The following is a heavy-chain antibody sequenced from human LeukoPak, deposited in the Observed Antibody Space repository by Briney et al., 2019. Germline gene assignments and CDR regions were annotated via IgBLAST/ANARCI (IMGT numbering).Heavy chain of an antibody. CDR2: IYFSGST. Sequence: SETLSLTCTVSGVSISSYYWSWIRQSPGKGLEWIGYIYFSGSTSYNPSLKSRVTISLDTSKNQFSLKLSSVTAADTAVYYCARLGGIAAAGPLDYYYYMDVWGKGTTVTVSS. D-gene: IGHD6-13*01. CDR3: ARLGGIAAAGPLDYYYYMDV. CDR1: GVSISSYY. J-gene: IGHJ6*03. V-gene: IGHV4-59*01.